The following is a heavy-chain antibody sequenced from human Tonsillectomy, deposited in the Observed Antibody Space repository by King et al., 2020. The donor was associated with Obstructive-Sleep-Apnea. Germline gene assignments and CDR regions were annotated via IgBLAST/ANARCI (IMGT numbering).Heavy chain of an antibody. CDR2: IYYSGST. V-gene: IGHV4-39*07. Sequence: QLQESGPGLVKPSETLSLTCTVSGGSISSSSYYWGWIRQPPGKGLEWIGSIYYSGSTYYNPFLKSRVTISVDTSKNQFSLKLSSLTAADTAVYYCARDSPSRYCSGGSCYGLDYWGQGTLVTVSS. D-gene: IGHD2-15*01. J-gene: IGHJ4*02. CDR1: GGSISSSSYY. CDR3: ARDSPSRYCSGGSCYGLDY.